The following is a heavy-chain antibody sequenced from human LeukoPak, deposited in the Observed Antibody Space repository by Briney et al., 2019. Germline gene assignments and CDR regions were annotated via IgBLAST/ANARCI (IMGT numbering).Heavy chain of an antibody. Sequence: PGGSLRLSCAASGFTFSSYWMNWVRQAPGKGLEWVANIKQDGSEKYYVDSVKGRFTISRDNAKNSLYLQMNSLRAEDTAVYYCARWYCSSTSCQKGGFDYWGQGTLVTVSS. CDR1: GFTFSSYW. CDR3: ARWYCSSTSCQKGGFDY. CDR2: IKQDGSEK. V-gene: IGHV3-7*01. D-gene: IGHD2-2*01. J-gene: IGHJ4*02.